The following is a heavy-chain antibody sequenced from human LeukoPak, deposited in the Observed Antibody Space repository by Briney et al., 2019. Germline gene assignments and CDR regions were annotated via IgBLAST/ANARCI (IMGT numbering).Heavy chain of an antibody. CDR3: AKGYGSGSQFDY. Sequence: GGSLRLSCAASGFIFNNYGMHWVRQAPGKGLEGVTFIRHDGSNKYYGDFVKGRFTISRDNSKNTLYLQMNSLRAEDTAVYYCAKGYGSGSQFDYWGQGTLVTVSS. V-gene: IGHV3-30*02. CDR1: GFIFNNYG. D-gene: IGHD3-10*01. CDR2: IRHDGSNK. J-gene: IGHJ4*02.